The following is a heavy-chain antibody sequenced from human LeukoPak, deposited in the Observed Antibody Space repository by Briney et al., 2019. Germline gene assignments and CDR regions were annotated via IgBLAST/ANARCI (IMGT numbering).Heavy chain of an antibody. Sequence: GGSLRLSCAASGFTFNTFNMNWVRQAPGKGLEWVSSITSGGDYIYYADSVKGRFSTSRDNAKNSLSLQLNSLRVEDTAVYYCARGHYDVLAASYKWTPDFWGQGTLVTVSS. CDR2: ITSGGDYI. J-gene: IGHJ4*02. D-gene: IGHD3-9*01. V-gene: IGHV3-21*01. CDR1: GFTFNTFN. CDR3: ARGHYDVLAASYKWTPDF.